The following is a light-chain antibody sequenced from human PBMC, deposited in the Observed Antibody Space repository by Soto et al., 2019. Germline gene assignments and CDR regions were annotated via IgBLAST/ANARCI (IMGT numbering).Light chain of an antibody. CDR1: QSVSSY. J-gene: IGKJ3*01. V-gene: IGKV3-11*01. Sequence: EIVLTHSPATLSLSPGERATLSARASQSVSSYLAWYQQKPGQAPRLLIYDASNRATGIPARFSGSGSGTDFTLTISSLEPEDFAVYYCQQRSNWQGFTFGPGTKVDIK. CDR2: DAS. CDR3: QQRSNWQGFT.